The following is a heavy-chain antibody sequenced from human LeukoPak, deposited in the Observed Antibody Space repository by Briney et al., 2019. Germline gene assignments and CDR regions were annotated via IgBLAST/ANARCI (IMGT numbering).Heavy chain of an antibody. CDR1: GVTFYDYA. J-gene: IGHJ6*03. V-gene: IGHV3-9*01. Sequence: GGSLRLSCAACGVTFYDYAMHWVRHAPGKGLGWVSGVCWNSGSIGYADSVKGRFTISRDTAKNSMYLQMNSLRAEDPALYYCAGGFATPTSYYYYYYTDVWGKGTTVTVSS. D-gene: IGHD6-25*01. CDR2: VCWNSGSI. CDR3: AGGFATPTSYYYYYYTDV.